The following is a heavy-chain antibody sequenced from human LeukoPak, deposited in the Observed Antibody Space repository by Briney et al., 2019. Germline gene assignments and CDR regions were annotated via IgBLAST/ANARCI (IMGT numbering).Heavy chain of an antibody. V-gene: IGHV4-31*03. CDR3: ARENFWLPKYYYGMDV. J-gene: IGHJ6*02. CDR2: TYYSGST. Sequence: SETLSLTCTVSGGSIRSAAYYWSWIRQPPGKGLEWIGYTYYSGSTYYNPSLKSRVTISVDTSKNQSSLKLSSVTAADTAVYYCARENFWLPKYYYGMDVWGQGTTVTVSS. D-gene: IGHD3-3*01. CDR1: GGSIRSAAYY.